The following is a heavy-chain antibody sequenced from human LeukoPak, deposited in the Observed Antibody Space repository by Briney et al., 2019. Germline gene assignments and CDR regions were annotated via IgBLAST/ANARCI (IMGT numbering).Heavy chain of an antibody. CDR2: IYHSGST. CDR1: GYSISSGYY. Sequence: PSETLSVTCAVSGYSISSGYYWGWIRQPPGKGLEWIGSIYHSGSTYYNPSLKSRVTISVDTSKNQFSLKLSSVTAADTAVYYCAIGIVVVPAAMVSDAFDIWGQGTMVTVSS. V-gene: IGHV4-38-2*01. D-gene: IGHD2-2*01. CDR3: AIGIVVVPAAMVSDAFDI. J-gene: IGHJ3*02.